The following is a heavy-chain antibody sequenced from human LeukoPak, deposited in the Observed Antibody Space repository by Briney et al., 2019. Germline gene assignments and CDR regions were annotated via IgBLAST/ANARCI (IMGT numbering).Heavy chain of an antibody. V-gene: IGHV1-18*01. CDR3: ARVWRVRGYSYGYFDY. D-gene: IGHD5-18*01. Sequence: ASGKVSCKASGYTFTSYGISWVRQAPGQGLEWMGWISAYNGNTNYAQKLQGRVTMTTDTSTSTAYMELRSLRSDDTAVYYCARVWRVRGYSYGYFDYWGQGTLVTVSS. CDR1: GYTFTSYG. J-gene: IGHJ4*02. CDR2: ISAYNGNT.